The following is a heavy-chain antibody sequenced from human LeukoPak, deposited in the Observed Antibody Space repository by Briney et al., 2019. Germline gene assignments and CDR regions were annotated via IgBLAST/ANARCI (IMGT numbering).Heavy chain of an antibody. J-gene: IGHJ4*02. Sequence: ASVKVSCKASGYTFTGYYMHWVRQAPGQGLEWMGRINPNSGGTNYAQKLQGRVTMTRDTSISTAYMELSRLRSDDTAVYYCARYITVGATYQHFDYWGQGTLVTVSS. CDR2: INPNSGGT. V-gene: IGHV1-2*06. D-gene: IGHD1-26*01. CDR1: GYTFTGYY. CDR3: ARYITVGATYQHFDY.